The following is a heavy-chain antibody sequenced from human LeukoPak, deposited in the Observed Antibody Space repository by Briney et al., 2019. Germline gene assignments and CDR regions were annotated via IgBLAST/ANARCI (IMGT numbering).Heavy chain of an antibody. CDR2: INPSGGST. J-gene: IGHJ5*02. V-gene: IGHV1-46*01. D-gene: IGHD6-19*01. CDR3: ARGGYSSGREEFDP. CDR1: GYTFTSNY. Sequence: ASVKVSCKASGYTFTSNYIHWVRQAPGQGLEWMGIINPSGGSTRYAQKFQGRVTMTRDTSTGTVYMELSSLRSEDTAVYYCARGGYSSGREEFDPWGQGTLVTVSS.